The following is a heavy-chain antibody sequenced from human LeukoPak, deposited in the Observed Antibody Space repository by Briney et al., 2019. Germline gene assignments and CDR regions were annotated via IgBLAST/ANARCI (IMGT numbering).Heavy chain of an antibody. D-gene: IGHD1-1*01. J-gene: IGHJ4*01. CDR1: GFSFSNHG. CDR2: INHDGSNT. Sequence: GGSLRLSCAASGFSFSNHGMHWVRQAPGKGLVWVSRINHDGSNTIYADSVKSRFTISRDNAKNILYLQMNNLRAEDTAVYYCARDGSAYNHDYWDHGTLVTVSS. CDR3: ARDGSAYNHDY. V-gene: IGHV3-74*01.